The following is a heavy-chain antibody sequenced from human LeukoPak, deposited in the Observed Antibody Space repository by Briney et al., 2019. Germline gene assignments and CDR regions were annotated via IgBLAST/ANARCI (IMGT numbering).Heavy chain of an antibody. CDR2: VDPEDGAT. CDR3: ANLVVVIAATSFDY. J-gene: IGHJ4*02. Sequence: ASVKISCKASGYTITDYNIHWVQQAPGKGLEWVGRVDPEDGATMYAEKFQDRVTITADTSTDTTYMELRSLRSEDTAVYYCANLVVVIAATSFDYWGQGTLVTVSS. CDR1: GYTITDYN. V-gene: IGHV1-69-2*01. D-gene: IGHD2-15*01.